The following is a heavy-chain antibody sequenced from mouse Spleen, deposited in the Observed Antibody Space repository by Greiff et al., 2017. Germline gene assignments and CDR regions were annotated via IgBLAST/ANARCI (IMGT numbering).Heavy chain of an antibody. CDR3: ARSDGSSYVWFAY. CDR2: ISSGSSTI. CDR1: GFTFSSFG. V-gene: IGHV5-17*02. J-gene: IGHJ3*01. Sequence: EVQLVESGGGLVKPGGSRKLSCAASGFTFSSFGMHWVRQAPEKGLEWVAYISSGSSTIYYADTVKGRFTISRDNPKNTLFLQMTSLRSEDTAMYYCARSDGSSYVWFAYWGQGTLVTVSA. D-gene: IGHD1-1*01.